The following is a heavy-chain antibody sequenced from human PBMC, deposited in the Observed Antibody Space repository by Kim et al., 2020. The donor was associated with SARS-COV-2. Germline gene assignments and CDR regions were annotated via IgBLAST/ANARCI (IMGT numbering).Heavy chain of an antibody. Sequence: ASVKVSCKASGYTFTSYAMHWVRQAPGQRLEWMGWINAGNGNTKYSQKFQGRVTITRDTSASTAYMELSSLRSEDTAVYYCARDYPSLGVRGWFDPWGQGTLGTVSS. CDR2: INAGNGNT. D-gene: IGHD1-26*01. CDR3: ARDYPSLGVRGWFDP. CDR1: GYTFTSYA. V-gene: IGHV1-3*01. J-gene: IGHJ5*02.